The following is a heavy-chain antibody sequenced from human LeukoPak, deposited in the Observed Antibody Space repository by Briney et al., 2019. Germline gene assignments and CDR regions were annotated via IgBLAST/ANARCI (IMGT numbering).Heavy chain of an antibody. Sequence: ASLKVSCKASGYTFTGYYMYWVRQAPGQGLEWVGWISPNSGGANFAQKFQGRVTMTRDTSISTAYLELSRLTSDDTAVYYCARDGDSLMVDFDYWGQGTLVTVSS. CDR1: GYTFTGYY. CDR3: ARDGDSLMVDFDY. D-gene: IGHD2-8*01. V-gene: IGHV1-2*02. CDR2: ISPNSGGA. J-gene: IGHJ4*02.